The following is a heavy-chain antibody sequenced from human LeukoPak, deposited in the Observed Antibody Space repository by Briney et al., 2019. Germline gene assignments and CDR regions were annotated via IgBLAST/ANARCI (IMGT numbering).Heavy chain of an antibody. CDR3: TMVRGVGAFDI. CDR1: GGSISSYY. D-gene: IGHD3-10*01. V-gene: IGHV4-59*12. J-gene: IGHJ3*02. CDR2: IYYSGST. Sequence: SETLSLTCTVSGGSISSYYWSWIRQPPGKGLEWIGYIYYSGSTNYNPSLKSRVTISVDKSKNQFSLKLSSVTAADTAVYYCTMVRGVGAFDIWGQGTMVTVSS.